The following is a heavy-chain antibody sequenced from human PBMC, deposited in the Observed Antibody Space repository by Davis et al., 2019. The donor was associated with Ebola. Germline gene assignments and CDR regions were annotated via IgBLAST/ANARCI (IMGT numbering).Heavy chain of an antibody. Sequence: MPSETLSLTCTVSGGSISSSSYYWGWLRQPPGKGLEWIGSIYYSGSTYYNPSLKSRVTISVDTSKNQFSLKLSSVTAADTAVYYCARLLGDFWSGYYDYWGQGTLVTVSS. V-gene: IGHV4-39*01. CDR3: ARLLGDFWSGYYDY. D-gene: IGHD3-3*01. J-gene: IGHJ4*02. CDR2: IYYSGST. CDR1: GGSISSSSYY.